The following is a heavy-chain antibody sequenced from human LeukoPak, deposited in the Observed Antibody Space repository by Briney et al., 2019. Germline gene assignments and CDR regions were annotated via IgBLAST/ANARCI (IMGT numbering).Heavy chain of an antibody. CDR1: GDSISGFY. J-gene: IGHJ4*02. Sequence: SETLSLTCTVSGDSISGFYWTWIRQTPGKGLEWIGYKYYDGNSGNTNYNPSLESRVTISVDTSKNHVSLNLTSVTAADTAVYYCVRPESAGTKYRFDYWGQGALVTVSS. CDR3: VRPESAGTKYRFDY. V-gene: IGHV4-59*01. D-gene: IGHD1-1*01. CDR2: KYYDGNSGNT.